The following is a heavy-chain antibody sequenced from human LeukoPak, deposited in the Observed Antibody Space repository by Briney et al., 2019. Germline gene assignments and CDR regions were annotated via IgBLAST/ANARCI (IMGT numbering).Heavy chain of an antibody. CDR1: GGTFSNYA. V-gene: IGHV1-69*06. Sequence: SVKASCKASGGTFSNYAISWVRQAPGQGLEWMGGIIPIFDTPNFAQKFQGRVTITADKSTSTAYMELSRLRSEDTAVYYCARARYETRIWPKSRYDYYHYMDVWGKGTTVTVSS. CDR3: ARARYETRIWPKSRYDYYHYMDV. D-gene: IGHD3-3*01. J-gene: IGHJ6*03. CDR2: IIPIFDTP.